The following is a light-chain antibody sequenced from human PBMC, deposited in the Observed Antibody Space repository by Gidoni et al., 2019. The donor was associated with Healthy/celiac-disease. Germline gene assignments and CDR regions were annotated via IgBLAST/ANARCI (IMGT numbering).Light chain of an antibody. CDR3: QKYNSAPWT. CDR2: AAS. CDR1: KGISNY. Sequence: DIQMTQSPSSLSAPVGDRVTITCRSSKGISNYLDWYQQKPGKVPKLLIYAASTLQSGVPSRFSGSGSGTDFTLTISSLQPEDVATYYCQKYNSAPWTFGQGTKVEIK. J-gene: IGKJ1*01. V-gene: IGKV1-27*01.